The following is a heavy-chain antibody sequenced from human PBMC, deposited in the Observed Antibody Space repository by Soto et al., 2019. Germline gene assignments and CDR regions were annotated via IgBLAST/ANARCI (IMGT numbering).Heavy chain of an antibody. D-gene: IGHD3-9*01. Sequence: SGKVSGKASAGTFSSYSISWVRQAPGQGLEWMGGIIPIFGTANYAQKFQGRVTITADESTSTAYMELSSLRSEDTAVYYCARDREDYDILAGETNYYYGMDVWGQGTTVTVSS. CDR2: IIPIFGTA. CDR1: AGTFSSYS. J-gene: IGHJ6*02. CDR3: ARDREDYDILAGETNYYYGMDV. V-gene: IGHV1-69*13.